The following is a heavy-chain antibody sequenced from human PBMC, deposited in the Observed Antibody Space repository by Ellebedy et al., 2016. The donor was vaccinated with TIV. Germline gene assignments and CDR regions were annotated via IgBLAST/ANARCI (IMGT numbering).Heavy chain of an antibody. Sequence: PGGSLRLSCAASGFTFSSYAMNWVRQGPGKGLVWVARINSDGRSISYADSVKGRFTISRDNAKNTLYLQMNSLRAEDTAVYYCVRRRSGWYYFDYWGQGTLVTVSS. D-gene: IGHD6-19*01. CDR2: INSDGRSI. J-gene: IGHJ4*02. CDR1: GFTFSSYA. V-gene: IGHV3-74*01. CDR3: VRRRSGWYYFDY.